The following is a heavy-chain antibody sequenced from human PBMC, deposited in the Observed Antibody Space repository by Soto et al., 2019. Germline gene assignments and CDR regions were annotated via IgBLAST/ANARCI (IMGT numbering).Heavy chain of an antibody. CDR2: VSFDSKNK. Sequence: PGGSLRLSCAGSGFSFESYSMHWVRQAPGKGLEWVATVSFDSKNKYYIDSVEGRFTLSRDNAKNLLFLQMNSLRHEDTAVYYCAKGGRADYYDSSGYLDYWGHGTLVTVSS. J-gene: IGHJ4*01. D-gene: IGHD3-22*01. CDR3: AKGGRADYYDSSGYLDY. CDR1: GFSFESYS. V-gene: IGHV3-30*18.